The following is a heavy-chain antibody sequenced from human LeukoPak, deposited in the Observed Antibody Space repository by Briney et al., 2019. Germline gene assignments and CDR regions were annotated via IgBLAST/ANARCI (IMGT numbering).Heavy chain of an antibody. CDR2: ISGSSSYI. J-gene: IGHJ4*02. D-gene: IGHD5-12*01. CDR3: ARTSHYVDIAATIPYGIYYFDY. V-gene: IGHV3-21*04. Sequence: GGSLRLSCAASGFTFSSYSMNWVRQAPGKGLEGVSCISGSSSYIYYADSVKGRFTISRDNAKNSLYLQMNSLRAEDTAVYYCARTSHYVDIAATIPYGIYYFDYWGQGTLVTVSS. CDR1: GFTFSSYS.